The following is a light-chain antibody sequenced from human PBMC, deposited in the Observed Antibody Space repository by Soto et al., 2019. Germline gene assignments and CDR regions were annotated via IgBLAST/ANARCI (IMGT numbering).Light chain of an antibody. CDR2: DVS. CDR3: SSSTSSSTLV. Sequence: QSVLTQPASVAGSPGQSITISXXGTXSDVGGDDYVSWYQQHPGKAPKLMIYDVSYRPSGVSNRFSGSKSGNTASLTISGLQAEDEADYYCSSSTSSSTLVFGGGTKLTVL. V-gene: IGLV2-14*03. CDR1: XSDVGGDDY. J-gene: IGLJ2*01.